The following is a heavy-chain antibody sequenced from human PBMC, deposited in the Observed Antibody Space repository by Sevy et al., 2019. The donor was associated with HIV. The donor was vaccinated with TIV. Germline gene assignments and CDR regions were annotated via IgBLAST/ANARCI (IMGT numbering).Heavy chain of an antibody. CDR3: ARDLPPSATTVAHFDY. CDR1: GFTFSSYE. CDR2: ITNRGSAE. V-gene: IGHV3-48*03. J-gene: IGHJ4*02. D-gene: IGHD4-17*01. Sequence: GGCLRLSCAASGFTFSSYEMNWVRQAPGKGLEWVSYITNRGSAEYYSDSVRGRFTISRDNTKNSLYLQMNSLRAEDTALYYCARDLPPSATTVAHFDYWGRGTLVTVSS.